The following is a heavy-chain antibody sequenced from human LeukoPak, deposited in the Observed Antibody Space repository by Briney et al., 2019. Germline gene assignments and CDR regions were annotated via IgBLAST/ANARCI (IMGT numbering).Heavy chain of an antibody. V-gene: IGHV4-30-4*01. CDR2: IYYSGST. Sequence: SETLSLTCTVSGGPISSGDYYWNWIRQPPGKGLEWIGHIYYSGSTYYNPPLKSRVTISVDTSKNQFSLKLSSVTAADTAVYFCARETGLYYFDYWGQGTRVTVSS. CDR1: GGPISSGDYY. CDR3: ARETGLYYFDY. J-gene: IGHJ4*02. D-gene: IGHD1-14*01.